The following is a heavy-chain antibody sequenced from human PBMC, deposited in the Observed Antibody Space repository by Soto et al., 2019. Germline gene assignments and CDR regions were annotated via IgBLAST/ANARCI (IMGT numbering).Heavy chain of an antibody. CDR1: GFTFSSYS. J-gene: IGHJ6*02. CDR3: ARDGLSVAGKTYYYYGMDV. D-gene: IGHD6-19*01. V-gene: IGHV3-21*01. CDR2: ISSSSSYI. Sequence: GGSLRLSCAASGFTFSSYSMNWVRQAPGKGLEWVSSISSSSSYIYYADSVKGRFTISRDNGKNSLYLQMNSLRAEDTAVYYCARDGLSVAGKTYYYYGMDVWGQGTTVTSP.